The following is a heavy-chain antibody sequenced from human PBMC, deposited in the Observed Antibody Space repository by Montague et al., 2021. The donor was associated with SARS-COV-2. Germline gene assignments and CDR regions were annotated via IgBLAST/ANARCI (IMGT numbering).Heavy chain of an antibody. CDR1: GGSISSYY. CDR3: AREVSGSCYNGWFDP. CDR2: IYYSGST. Sequence: SETLSLTCTVSGGSISSYYWSWIRQPPGKGLEWIGYIYYSGSTNYNPSLKSRVTISVDTSKNQFSLKLSSVTAADTAVYYCAREVSGSCYNGWFDPWGQGTLVTVSS. J-gene: IGHJ5*02. V-gene: IGHV4-59*01. D-gene: IGHD3-10*01.